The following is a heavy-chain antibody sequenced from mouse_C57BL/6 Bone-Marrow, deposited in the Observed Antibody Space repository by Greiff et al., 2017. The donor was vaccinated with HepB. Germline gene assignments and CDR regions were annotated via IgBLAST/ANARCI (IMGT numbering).Heavy chain of an antibody. D-gene: IGHD1-1*01. CDR3: TMGSSYDYYAMDY. CDR1: GFNIKDDY. CDR2: IDPENGDT. Sequence: DVQLQESGAELVRPGASVKLSCTASGFNIKDDYMHWVKQRPEQGLEWIGWIDPENGDTEYASKFQGKATITADTSSNTAYLQLSSLTSEDTAVYYCTMGSSYDYYAMDYWGQGTSVTVSS. V-gene: IGHV14-4*01. J-gene: IGHJ4*01.